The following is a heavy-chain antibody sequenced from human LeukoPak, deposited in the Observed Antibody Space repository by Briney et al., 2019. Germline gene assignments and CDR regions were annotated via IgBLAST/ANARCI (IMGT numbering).Heavy chain of an antibody. CDR2: ISAYNGNT. V-gene: IGHV1-18*01. CDR1: GYTFTSYG. D-gene: IGHD6-13*01. Sequence: ASVKVSCKASGYTFTSYGISWVRQAPGQGLEWMGWISAYNGNTNYAQKLQGRVTMTTDTSTSTASMELRRLRSDDTAVYYCVRVKRGSSWYWFDPWGQGTLVTVSS. J-gene: IGHJ5*02. CDR3: VRVKRGSSWYWFDP.